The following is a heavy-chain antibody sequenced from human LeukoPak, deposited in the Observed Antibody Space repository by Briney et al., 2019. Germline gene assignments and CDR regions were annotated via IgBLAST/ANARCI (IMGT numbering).Heavy chain of an antibody. CDR3: ARYDIVATNWFDP. V-gene: IGHV4-34*01. D-gene: IGHD5-12*01. CDR1: GGSFSGYY. Sequence: TSETLSLTCAVYGGSFSGYYWSWIRQPPGKGLEWIGEITHRGSTNYNPSLKSRVTISVDTSKNQFSLKLNSVTAADTAVYYCARYDIVATNWFDPWGQGTLVTVSS. CDR2: ITHRGST. J-gene: IGHJ5*02.